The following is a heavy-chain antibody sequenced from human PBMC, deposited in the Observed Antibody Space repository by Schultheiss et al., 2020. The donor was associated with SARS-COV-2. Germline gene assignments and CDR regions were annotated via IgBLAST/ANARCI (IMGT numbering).Heavy chain of an antibody. CDR2: ISSSSSTI. Sequence: GESLKISCAASGFTFSSYSMNWVRQAPGKGLEWVSYISSSSSTIYYSDSVKGRFTISRDNAKNSLYLQMNSLRAEDTAVYYCARDLLGYCSGGSCFYYGMDVWCQGTTVTVAS. CDR1: GFTFSSYS. V-gene: IGHV3-48*01. J-gene: IGHJ6*02. D-gene: IGHD2-15*01. CDR3: ARDLLGYCSGGSCFYYGMDV.